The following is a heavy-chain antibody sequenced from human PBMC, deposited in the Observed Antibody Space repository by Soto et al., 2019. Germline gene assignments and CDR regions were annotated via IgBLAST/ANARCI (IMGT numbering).Heavy chain of an antibody. V-gene: IGHV4-59*08. CDR3: ARNYGGQYWYFDL. Sequence: QVQLQESGPGLVKPSETLSLTCTVSGGSISSYYWSWIRQPPGKGLEWMGYIYYSGSTNYNPSLKSRGTISVDTSTNQFSLKMISVTAADTAVYYCARNYGGQYWYFDLWGRGTLVTVSS. CDR1: GGSISSYY. J-gene: IGHJ2*01. CDR2: IYYSGST. D-gene: IGHD4-17*01.